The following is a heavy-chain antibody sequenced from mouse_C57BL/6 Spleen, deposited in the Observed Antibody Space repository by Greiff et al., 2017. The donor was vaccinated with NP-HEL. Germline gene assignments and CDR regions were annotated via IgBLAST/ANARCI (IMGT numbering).Heavy chain of an antibody. Sequence: DVKLVESGGGLVKPGGSLKLSCAASGFTFSDYGMHWVRQAPEKGLEWVAYISSGSSTIYYADTVKGRFTISRDNAKNTLFLQMTSLRSEDTAMYYCARIGWDNTMDYWGQGTSVTVSS. J-gene: IGHJ4*01. V-gene: IGHV5-17*01. CDR2: ISSGSSTI. CDR1: GFTFSDYG. D-gene: IGHD4-1*01. CDR3: ARIGWDNTMDY.